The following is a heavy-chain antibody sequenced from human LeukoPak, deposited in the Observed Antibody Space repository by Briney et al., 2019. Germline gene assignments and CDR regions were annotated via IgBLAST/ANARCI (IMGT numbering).Heavy chain of an antibody. Sequence: GGSLRLSCAASGFTFSSYGMHWVRQAPGKGLEWVAVISYDGSNKYYADSVKGRFTISRDNSKNTLYLQMNSLRAEDTAVYYCAKDFSTMVRGVPHYWGQGTLSPSPQ. V-gene: IGHV3-30*18. CDR1: GFTFSSYG. J-gene: IGHJ4*02. D-gene: IGHD3-10*01. CDR2: ISYDGSNK. CDR3: AKDFSTMVRGVPHY.